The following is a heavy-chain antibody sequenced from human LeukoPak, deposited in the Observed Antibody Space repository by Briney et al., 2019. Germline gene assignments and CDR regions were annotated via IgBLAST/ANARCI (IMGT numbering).Heavy chain of an antibody. Sequence: QSGGSLRLSCAASGFTFSTYAMSWVRQAPGKGLEWVSRISPSGGSTYYADSVKGRFTISRDNSKATPYLQMNSLGAADPAVYYCAKDRVRYSGARGFESWGQGTLVTVSS. J-gene: IGHJ4*02. CDR1: GFTFSTYA. CDR3: AKDRVRYSGARGFES. V-gene: IGHV3-23*01. D-gene: IGHD5-12*01. CDR2: ISPSGGST.